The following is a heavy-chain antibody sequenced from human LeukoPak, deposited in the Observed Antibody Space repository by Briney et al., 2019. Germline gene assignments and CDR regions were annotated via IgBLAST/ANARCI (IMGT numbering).Heavy chain of an antibody. V-gene: IGHV1-3*01. CDR2: INAGNGNT. CDR1: GYTFTSYA. CDR3: ARGSESGSYLGANDY. D-gene: IGHD1-26*01. J-gene: IGHJ4*02. Sequence: GASVKVSCKASGYTFTSYAMHWVRQAPGQRLEWMGWINAGNGNTKYSQKFQGRVTITRDTSASTAYMELSSLRSEDTAVYYCARGSESGSYLGANDYWGQGTLVTVSS.